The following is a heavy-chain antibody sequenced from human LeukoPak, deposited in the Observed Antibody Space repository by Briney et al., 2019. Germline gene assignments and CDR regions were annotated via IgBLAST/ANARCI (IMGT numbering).Heavy chain of an antibody. CDR3: ARSHSGSGSYYPYYFDY. J-gene: IGHJ4*02. D-gene: IGHD3-10*01. CDR1: GFTVSSNY. CDR2: IYSGGST. Sequence: GGSLRLSCAASGFTVSSNYMSWVRQAPGKGLEWVSVIYSGGSTYYADSVKGRFTISRDNSRNTLYLQMYSQRAEDTAVYYCARSHSGSGSYYPYYFDYWGQGTLVTVSS. V-gene: IGHV3-66*01.